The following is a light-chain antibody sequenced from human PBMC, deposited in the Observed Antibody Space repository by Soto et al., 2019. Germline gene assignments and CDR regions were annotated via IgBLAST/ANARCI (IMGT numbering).Light chain of an antibody. CDR1: QSVSSS. J-gene: IGKJ2*01. CDR2: DAS. Sequence: EIVLTQSPATLSLSPGERATLSCRASQSVSSSLAWYQQKPGQAPRLPIYDASNRATAIPARFSGSGSGTDFTLTISSLEPEDFAVYYCQQRTNWPYTFGQGTKLEIK. V-gene: IGKV3-11*01. CDR3: QQRTNWPYT.